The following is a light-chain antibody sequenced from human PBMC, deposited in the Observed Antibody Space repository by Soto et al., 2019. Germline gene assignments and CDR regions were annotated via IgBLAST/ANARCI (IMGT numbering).Light chain of an antibody. CDR1: QRLTSNY. Sequence: EIVLTQSPCTLSLSPGERATLSCRASQRLTSNYLAWYQQKPGQAPRLLIYGASSRATGIPDRFSGSGSGTDFTLTISRLEPEDFAVYSCQHYSSSPGTFGQGTKVEIK. CDR3: QHYSSSPGT. V-gene: IGKV3-20*01. CDR2: GAS. J-gene: IGKJ1*01.